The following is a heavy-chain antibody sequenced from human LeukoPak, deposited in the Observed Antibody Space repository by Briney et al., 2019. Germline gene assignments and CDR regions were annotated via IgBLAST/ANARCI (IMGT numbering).Heavy chain of an antibody. CDR3: AREREGYSSSSRYFDY. J-gene: IGHJ4*02. D-gene: IGHD6-6*01. CDR2: IYHSGST. V-gene: IGHV4-30-2*01. CDR1: GGSISSGGYY. Sequence: PSETLSLTCTVSGGSISSGGYYWSWIRQPPGKGLEWIGYIYHSGSTYYNPSLKSRVTISVDRSKNQFSLKLSSVTAADTAVYYCAREREGYSSSSRYFDYWGQGTLVTVSS.